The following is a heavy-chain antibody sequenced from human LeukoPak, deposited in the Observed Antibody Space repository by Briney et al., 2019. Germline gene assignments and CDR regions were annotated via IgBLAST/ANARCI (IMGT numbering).Heavy chain of an antibody. D-gene: IGHD3-10*02. Sequence: GGSLRLSCAASGFTFSSYGMNWVRQAPGKGLEWVSYISSSGSTIYYADSVKGRFTISRDNAKNSLYLQMNSLRAEDTAVYYCAELGITMIGGVWGKGTTVTIS. V-gene: IGHV3-48*04. CDR2: ISSSGSTI. J-gene: IGHJ6*03. CDR1: GFTFSSYG. CDR3: AELGITMIGGV.